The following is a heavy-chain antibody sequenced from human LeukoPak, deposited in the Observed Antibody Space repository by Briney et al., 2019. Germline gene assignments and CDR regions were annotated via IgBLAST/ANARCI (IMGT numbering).Heavy chain of an antibody. V-gene: IGHV4-30-2*01. CDR3: ARGDGWFGELKVDY. CDR1: GGSISSGGYS. CDR2: IYYSGST. J-gene: IGHJ4*02. Sequence: SETLSLTCAVSGGSISSGGYSWSWIRQPPGKGLEWIGYIYYSGSTYYNPSLKSRVTISVDRSKNQFSLKLSSVTAADTAVYYCARGDGWFGELKVDYWGQGTLVTVSS. D-gene: IGHD3-10*01.